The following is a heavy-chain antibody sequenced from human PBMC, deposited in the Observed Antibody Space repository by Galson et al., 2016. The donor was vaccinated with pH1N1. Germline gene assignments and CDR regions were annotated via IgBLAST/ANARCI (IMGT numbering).Heavy chain of an antibody. CDR2: LSSSGSTI. J-gene: IGHJ3*02. CDR1: GFTFSDYY. D-gene: IGHD3/OR15-3a*01. CDR3: ARDVGGEVDFAFDI. V-gene: IGHV3-11*04. Sequence: SLRLSCAASGFTFSDYYMSWIGRAPGQGLEWVSYLSSSGSTIYYADSVKGRFTISRDNAKNSLYLQMNSLRAEDTAVYFCARDVGGEVDFAFDIWGQGTMVTVSS.